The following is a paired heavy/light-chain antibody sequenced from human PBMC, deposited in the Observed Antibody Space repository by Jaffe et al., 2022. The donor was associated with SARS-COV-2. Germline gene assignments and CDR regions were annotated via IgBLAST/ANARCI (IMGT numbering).Heavy chain of an antibody. V-gene: IGHV3-30*18. CDR1: GFTFSSYG. D-gene: IGHD3-3*01. CDR3: AKDLRDDFSPIYYYYYGMDV. J-gene: IGHJ6*02. CDR2: ISYDGSNK. Sequence: QVQLVESGGGVVQPGRSLRLSCAASGFTFSSYGMHWVRQAPGKGLEWVAVISYDGSNKYYADSVKGRFTISRDNSKNTLYLQMNSLRAEDTAVYYCAKDLRDDFSPIYYYYYGMDVWGQGTTVTVSS.
Light chain of an antibody. CDR3: GTWDSSLSAAA. CDR2: DNN. J-gene: IGLJ2*01. V-gene: IGLV1-51*01. Sequence: QSVLTQPPSVSAAPGQKVTISCSGSSSNIGNNYVSWYQQLPGTAPKLLIYDNNKRPSGIPDRFSGSKSGTSATLGITGLQTGDEADYYCGTWDSSLSAAAFGGGTKLTVL. CDR1: SSNIGNNY.